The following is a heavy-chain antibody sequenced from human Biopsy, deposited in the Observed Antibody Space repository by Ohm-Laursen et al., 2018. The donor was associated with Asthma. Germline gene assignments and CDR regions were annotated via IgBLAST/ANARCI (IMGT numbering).Heavy chain of an antibody. CDR2: FNPSGGNT. V-gene: IGHV1-46*01. CDR3: ARPSGTNPHYFDY. D-gene: IGHD1/OR15-1a*01. CDR1: GYSFTSDY. Sequence: SSVKVSCKASGYSFTSDYIHWVRQAPGQGLEWMGIFNPSGGNTSYAQKFQGRVTMTRDTSTSTVYMELSSLRSEDTAVYYCARPSGTNPHYFDYWGQGTLVTVSS. J-gene: IGHJ4*02.